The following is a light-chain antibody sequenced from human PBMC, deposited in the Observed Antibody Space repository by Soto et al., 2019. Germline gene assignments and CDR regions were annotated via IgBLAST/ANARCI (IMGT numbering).Light chain of an antibody. CDR2: DAS. J-gene: IGKJ5*01. Sequence: EIVLTQSPATLSLSPGERATLSCRASQTFSSHLAWYQQKPGQAPRLLIYDASKRATGIPARFSGRGSGTDFTLTFSSLEPEDFAVYYCQQRSNWHPVITFGQGTRLEIK. CDR1: QTFSSH. V-gene: IGKV3-11*01. CDR3: QQRSNWHPVIT.